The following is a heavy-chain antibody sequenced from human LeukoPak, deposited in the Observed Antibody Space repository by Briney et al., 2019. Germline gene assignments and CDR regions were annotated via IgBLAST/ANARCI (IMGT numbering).Heavy chain of an antibody. D-gene: IGHD6-25*01. Sequence: PSETLSLTCAIFGGSFSHYYWSWIRQSPGKGLEWVGGIHPSGITSFNPSLESRVSISKDTSKNQFSLKLTSVTAADTAVYYCSRGSDESKTGDYWGQGTLVTVSS. CDR2: IHPSGIT. CDR3: SRGSDESKTGDY. J-gene: IGHJ4*02. V-gene: IGHV4-34*01. CDR1: GGSFSHYY.